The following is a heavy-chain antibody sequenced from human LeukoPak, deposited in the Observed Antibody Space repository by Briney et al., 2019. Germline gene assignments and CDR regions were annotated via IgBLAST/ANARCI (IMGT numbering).Heavy chain of an antibody. D-gene: IGHD3-9*01. V-gene: IGHV3-53*01. CDR2: IYSGGST. J-gene: IGHJ4*02. CDR3: AKDREGGYDILTGYYYFDY. CDR1: GFTVSSNY. Sequence: GGSLRLSCAASGFTVSSNYMSWVRQAPGKGLEWVSVIYSGGSTYYADSVKGRFTISRDNSKNTLYLQMNSLRAEDTAVYYCAKDREGGYDILTGYYYFDYWGQGTLVTVSS.